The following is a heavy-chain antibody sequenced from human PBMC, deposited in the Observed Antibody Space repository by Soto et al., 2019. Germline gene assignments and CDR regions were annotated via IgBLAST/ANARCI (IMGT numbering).Heavy chain of an antibody. CDR1: GFTFSSYA. CDR3: AKDHMRYYGMDV. V-gene: IGHV3-23*01. CDR2: ISGSGGST. D-gene: IGHD2-21*01. Sequence: EVQLLESGGGLVQPGGSLRLSCAASGFTFSSYAMSWVRQAPGKGLEWVSAISGSGGSTFYADSVKGRFTISRDNSKNTLYLQMNSLRAEDTAVYYCAKDHMRYYGMDVWGQGTTVTVSS. J-gene: IGHJ6*02.